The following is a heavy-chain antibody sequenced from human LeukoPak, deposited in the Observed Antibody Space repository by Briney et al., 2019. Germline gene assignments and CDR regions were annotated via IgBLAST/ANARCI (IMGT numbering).Heavy chain of an antibody. D-gene: IGHD3-3*01. Sequence: GASVKDSCKASGYIFNDYYMHWVRQAPGQGLEWMGWINPNSGFTNYAQKFQGRVSMTRDMSISTAYMELSSLRSDDTAVYYCARDKSTTVRFLQYYWGQGTLVTVSS. CDR3: ARDKSTTVRFLQYY. V-gene: IGHV1-2*02. CDR1: GYIFNDYY. CDR2: INPNSGFT. J-gene: IGHJ4*02.